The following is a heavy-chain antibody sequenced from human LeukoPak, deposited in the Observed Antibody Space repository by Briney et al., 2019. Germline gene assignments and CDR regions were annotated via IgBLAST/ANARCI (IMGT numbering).Heavy chain of an antibody. J-gene: IGHJ6*03. Sequence: SVKLSCKASGGTFSSYAISWVRQAPGQGREWMGGIIPVFGTANYAQKFQGRVTITADESTRTAYMELSSLRSEDTAVYYCARGAHYDILTGYYNEYYYYYYMDVWGKGTTVTISS. CDR1: GGTFSSYA. CDR2: IIPVFGTA. D-gene: IGHD3-9*01. V-gene: IGHV1-69*13. CDR3: ARGAHYDILTGYYNEYYYYYYMDV.